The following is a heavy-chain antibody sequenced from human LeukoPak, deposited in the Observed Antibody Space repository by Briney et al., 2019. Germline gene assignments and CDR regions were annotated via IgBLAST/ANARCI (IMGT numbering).Heavy chain of an antibody. CDR1: GFTFSSYG. CDR3: ARERLNGATDLHPGGAGPYGMDV. J-gene: IGHJ6*02. V-gene: IGHV3-33*01. CDR2: IWYDGSNK. D-gene: IGHD1-26*01. Sequence: GGSLRLSCAASGFTFSSYGMHWVRQAPGKGLEWVAVIWYDGSNKYYADSVKGRFTISRDNSKNTLYLQMNSLRAEDTAVYYCARERLNGATDLHPGGAGPYGMDVWGQGTTVTVSS.